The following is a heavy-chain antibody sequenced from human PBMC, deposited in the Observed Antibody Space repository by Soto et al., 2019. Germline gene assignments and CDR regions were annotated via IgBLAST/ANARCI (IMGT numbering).Heavy chain of an antibody. D-gene: IGHD5-12*01. CDR2: MGPKSGNK. Sequence: APWKVSSKAFGNPSPLFIFNWGGKAPGQGLGGRGGMGPKSGNKGVAQKFQGRVTMTRNTSISTAYMELNSLRSEDTAVYYCARGLSGYDTQDYYYYYMDVWGKGTTVTVSS. CDR3: ARGLSGYDTQDYYYYYMDV. CDR1: GNPSPLFI. J-gene: IGHJ6*03. V-gene: IGHV1-8*01.